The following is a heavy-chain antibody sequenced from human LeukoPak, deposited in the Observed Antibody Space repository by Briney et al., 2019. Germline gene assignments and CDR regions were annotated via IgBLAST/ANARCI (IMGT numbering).Heavy chain of an antibody. V-gene: IGHV3-23*01. J-gene: IGHJ4*02. CDR2: ISGSGGST. CDR3: ATANVGAYCGGDCYDY. CDR1: GFTFSSYA. D-gene: IGHD2-21*01. Sequence: PGGSLRLSCAASGFTFSSYAVSWVRQAPGKGLEWVSAISGSGGSTYYADSVKGRFTISRDNSKNTLYLQMNSLRAEDTAVYYCATANVGAYCGGDCYDYWGQGTLVTVSS.